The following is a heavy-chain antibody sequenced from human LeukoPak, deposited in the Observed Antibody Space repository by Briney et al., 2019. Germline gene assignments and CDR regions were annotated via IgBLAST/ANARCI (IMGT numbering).Heavy chain of an antibody. Sequence: ASVKVSCKASGYTFTSYDINWVRQASGQGPEWMGWMNPNSGDTGYAQKFQGRVTMTRSTTSSTAYMELSSLRSEDTAVYYCARPRSAYYDSSGYDLWGQGTLVTVSS. CDR1: GYTFTSYD. D-gene: IGHD3-22*01. V-gene: IGHV1-8*01. CDR3: ARPRSAYYDSSGYDL. J-gene: IGHJ4*02. CDR2: MNPNSGDT.